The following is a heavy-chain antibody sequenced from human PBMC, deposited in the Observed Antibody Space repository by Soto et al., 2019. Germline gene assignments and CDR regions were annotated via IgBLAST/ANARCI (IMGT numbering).Heavy chain of an antibody. J-gene: IGHJ4*01. CDR2: TYYSSKWYY. CDR1: GDSVSSNSAG. CDR3: ARGEQYSGRIFDY. D-gene: IGHD1-26*01. Sequence: SQTLSLTCAITGDSVSSNSAGRSWVRQSPSRGLEWLGRTYYSSKWYYVYAVSVRGRIPINPDTIKNQYALQLNSVTPEDTAVYCCARGEQYSGRIFDYWGQGTLVTVSS. V-gene: IGHV6-1*01.